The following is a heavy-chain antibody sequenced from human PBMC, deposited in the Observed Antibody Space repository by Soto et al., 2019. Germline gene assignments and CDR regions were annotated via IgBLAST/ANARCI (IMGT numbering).Heavy chain of an antibody. D-gene: IGHD3-16*02. V-gene: IGHV3-23*01. CDR2: ISNNGDTA. CDR1: GFTFSSYA. CDR3: AKSRVFIGAIVTLLDS. Sequence: EVQLLESGGGLVQPGGSLTLSCATSGFTFSSYAMVWVRQAAEKGLEWVASISNNGDTAYYADSVKGRFTISRGNSENTLYLQMKGPRADDTALYFCAKSRVFIGAIVTLLDSWGQGTQVTVSS. J-gene: IGHJ4*02.